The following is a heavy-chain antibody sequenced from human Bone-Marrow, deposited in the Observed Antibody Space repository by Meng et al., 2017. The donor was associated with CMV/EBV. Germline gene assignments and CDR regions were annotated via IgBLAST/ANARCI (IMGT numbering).Heavy chain of an antibody. Sequence: SVKVSCKASGGTFSSYVISWVRQAPGQGLEWMGGIIPIFGTANYAQKFQGRVTITTDESTSTAYMELSSLRSEDTAVYYCARGGSYYDFWSGYYPVYYYYGMDVWGQGTTVTVSS. V-gene: IGHV1-69*05. CDR2: IIPIFGTA. CDR3: ARGGSYYDFWSGYYPVYYYYGMDV. J-gene: IGHJ6*02. D-gene: IGHD3-3*01. CDR1: GGTFSSYV.